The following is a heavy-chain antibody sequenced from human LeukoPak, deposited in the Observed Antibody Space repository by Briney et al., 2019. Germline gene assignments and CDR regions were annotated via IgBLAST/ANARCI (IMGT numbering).Heavy chain of an antibody. J-gene: IGHJ4*02. Sequence: AXSGFTFSSXXXXGVRQAPGKXXEWXAFIRYDGSNKYYADSVKGRFTISRDNSKNTLYLQMNSLRAEDTAVYYCAKDSKDSSWYMDWWGQGTLVTVSS. V-gene: IGHV3-30*02. CDR3: AKDSKDSSWYMDW. CDR1: GFTFSSXX. CDR2: IRYDGSNK. D-gene: IGHD6-13*01.